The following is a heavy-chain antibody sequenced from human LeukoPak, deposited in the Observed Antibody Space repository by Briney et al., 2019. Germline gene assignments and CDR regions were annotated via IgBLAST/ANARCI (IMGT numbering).Heavy chain of an antibody. D-gene: IGHD1-26*01. CDR1: GGSISTYY. CDR3: ARGDVGATLDFYYFDMDV. J-gene: IGHJ6*02. CDR2: INHSGST. Sequence: SETLSLTCTVSGGSISTYYWNWIRQPPGKGLEWIGEINHSGSTNYNPSLKSRVTISVDTSKNQFSLKLSSVTAADTAVYYCARGDVGATLDFYYFDMDVWGRGTTVTVSS. V-gene: IGHV4-34*01.